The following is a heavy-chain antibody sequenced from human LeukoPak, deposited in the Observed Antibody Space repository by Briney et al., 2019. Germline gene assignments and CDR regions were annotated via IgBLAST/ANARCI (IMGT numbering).Heavy chain of an antibody. CDR3: ARVAAAAGTVDYFDY. V-gene: IGHV1-69*06. D-gene: IGHD6-13*01. CDR2: IIPIFGTA. Sequence: ASVKLSCKASGGTFSSYAISWVRQPPGQGLEWMGGIIPIFGTANYAQKIQGRVTITADKSTSTAYMELSSLRSEDTAVYYCARVAAAAGTVDYFDYWGQGTLVTVSS. J-gene: IGHJ4*02. CDR1: GGTFSSYA.